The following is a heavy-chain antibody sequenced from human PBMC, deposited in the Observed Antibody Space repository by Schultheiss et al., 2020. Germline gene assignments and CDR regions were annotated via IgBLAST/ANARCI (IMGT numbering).Heavy chain of an antibody. CDR1: GGSVSSGSYY. D-gene: IGHD3-3*01. CDR2: IYYSGST. CDR3: ARERTYYDFWSGLNWFDP. V-gene: IGHV4-61*01. J-gene: IGHJ5*02. Sequence: SQTLSLTCTVSGGSVSSGSYYWSRIRQPPGKGLEWIGYIYYSGSTNYNPSLKSRVTISVDTSKNQFSLKLSSVTAADTAVYYCARERTYYDFWSGLNWFDPWGQGTLVTVSS.